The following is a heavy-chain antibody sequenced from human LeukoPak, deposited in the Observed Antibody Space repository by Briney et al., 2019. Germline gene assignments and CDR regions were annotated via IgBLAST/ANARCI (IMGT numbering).Heavy chain of an antibody. CDR2: ISAYNGNT. D-gene: IGHD6-13*01. V-gene: IGHV1-18*01. CDR1: GYTFTSYG. J-gene: IGHJ4*02. Sequence: ASVKVSCKASGYTFTSYGISWVRQAPGQGLEWMGWISAYNGNTNYAQKLQGRVTMTRDTSITTVDMELRSLRSDDTAVYYCARVRYSSSWYSFDYWGQGTLATVSS. CDR3: ARVRYSSSWYSFDY.